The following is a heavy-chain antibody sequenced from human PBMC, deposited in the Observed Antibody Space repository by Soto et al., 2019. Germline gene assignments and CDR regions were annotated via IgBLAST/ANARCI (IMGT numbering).Heavy chain of an antibody. V-gene: IGHV3-23*01. D-gene: IGHD6-13*01. CDR3: AKGMSSWYSSPDY. CDR2: ISGSGGST. CDR1: GFTFSSYA. Sequence: EVQLLESGGGLVQPGGSLRLSCAASGFTFSSYAMSWVRQAPGKGLEWVSAISGSGGSTYYADSVKGRFTISRDNSKNALYVQMNSLRAEDTAVYYWAKGMSSWYSSPDYWGQGTLVTVSS. J-gene: IGHJ4*02.